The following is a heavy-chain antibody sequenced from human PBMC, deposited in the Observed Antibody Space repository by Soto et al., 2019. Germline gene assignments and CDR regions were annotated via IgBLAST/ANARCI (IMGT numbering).Heavy chain of an antibody. V-gene: IGHV2-5*02. CDR1: GFSATSSGVG. CDR2: IYWDDAG. CDR3: ARLLRGAFAYYFDS. Sequence: QITLKESGPPLVKPTQTLTLTCAFSGFSATSSGVGVAWLRQPPGKALEWLAVIYWDDAGQYRPSLKTRLTIIKDTSKHHVVLTMPNMDPVDTGTYYCARLLRGAFAYYFDSWGQGPLVTVTS. D-gene: IGHD3-10*01. J-gene: IGHJ4*02.